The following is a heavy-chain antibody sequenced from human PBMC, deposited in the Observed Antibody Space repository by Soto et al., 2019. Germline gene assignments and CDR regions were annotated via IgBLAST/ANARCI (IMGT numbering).Heavy chain of an antibody. CDR3: ANPARRYSSSWYNAFDI. J-gene: IGHJ3*02. CDR1: GGTFSSYA. V-gene: IGHV1-69*13. Sequence: SVKVSCKASGGTFSSYAISWVRQAPGQGLEWMGGIIPIFGTANYAQKFQGRVTITADESTSTAYMELSSLRSEDTAVYYCANPARRYSSSWYNAFDIWGQGTMVTVSS. CDR2: IIPIFGTA. D-gene: IGHD6-13*01.